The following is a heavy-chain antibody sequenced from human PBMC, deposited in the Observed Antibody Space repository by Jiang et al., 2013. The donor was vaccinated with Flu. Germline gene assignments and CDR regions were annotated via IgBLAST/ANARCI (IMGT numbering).Heavy chain of an antibody. CDR3: ASPRGDGRNYNYYEN. CDR2: IYLGGST. J-gene: IGHJ4*02. CDR1: GGSITSSSYY. Sequence: PGLVKPSETLSLTCTVSGGSITSSSYYWGWIRQPPGKGLEWIANIYLGGSTYYSPSLKSRVSISVDTSKNQFSLSLSSVTASDTAVYFCASPRGDGRNYNYYENWGRGALVTVSS. D-gene: IGHD5-24*01. V-gene: IGHV4-39*01.